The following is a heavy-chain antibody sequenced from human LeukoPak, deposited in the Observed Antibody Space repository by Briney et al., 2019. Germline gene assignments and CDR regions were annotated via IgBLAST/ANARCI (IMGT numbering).Heavy chain of an antibody. CDR3: ARAEGRWLQLGALDY. J-gene: IGHJ4*02. CDR1: GYSISSGYY. V-gene: IGHV4-38-2*02. Sequence: SETLSLTCTVSGYSISSGYYWGWIRQPPGKGLEWIGYIYYSGSTNYNPSLKSRVTISVDTSKNQFSLKLSSVTAADTAVYYCARAEGRWLQLGALDYWGQGTLVTVSS. D-gene: IGHD5-24*01. CDR2: IYYSGST.